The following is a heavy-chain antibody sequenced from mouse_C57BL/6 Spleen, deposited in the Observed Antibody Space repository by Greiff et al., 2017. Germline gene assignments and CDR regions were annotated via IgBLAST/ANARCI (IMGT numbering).Heavy chain of an antibody. CDR1: GYTFTSYW. J-gene: IGHJ2*01. Sequence: QVQLKQPGTELVKPGASVKLSCKASGYTFTSYWMHWVKQRPGQGLEWIGNINPSNGGTNYNEKFKSKATLTVDKSSSTAYMQLSSLTSEDSAVYYCARGAITTVVADYWGQGTTLTVSS. V-gene: IGHV1-53*01. D-gene: IGHD1-1*01. CDR2: INPSNGGT. CDR3: ARGAITTVVADY.